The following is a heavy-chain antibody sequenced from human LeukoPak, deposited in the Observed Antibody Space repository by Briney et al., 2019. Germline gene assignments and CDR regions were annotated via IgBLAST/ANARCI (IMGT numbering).Heavy chain of an antibody. D-gene: IGHD3-22*01. CDR2: ISAYKGNT. CDR3: ARDIYYYDSSGSQTLDY. Sequence: ASVKVSCKTSGYTFTSYGISWVRQAPGQGLEWMGWISAYKGNTNYAQKLQGRVTMTTDTSTSTAYMELRSLRSDDTAVYYCARDIYYYDSSGSQTLDYWGQGTLVTVSS. V-gene: IGHV1-18*01. J-gene: IGHJ4*02. CDR1: GYTFTSYG.